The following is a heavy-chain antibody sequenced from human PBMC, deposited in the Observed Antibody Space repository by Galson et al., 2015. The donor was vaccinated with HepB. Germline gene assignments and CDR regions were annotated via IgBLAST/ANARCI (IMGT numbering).Heavy chain of an antibody. CDR1: GFTFDDYT. D-gene: IGHD2-2*02. V-gene: IGHV3-43*01. J-gene: IGHJ3*02. CDR3: AKDQSPIVVVPAAIGLNAFDI. Sequence: LRLSCAASGFTFDDYTMHWVRQAPGKGLEWVSLISWDGGSTYYADSVKGRFTISRDNSKNSLYLQMNSLRTEDTALYYCAKDQSPIVVVPAAIGLNAFDIWGQGTMVTVSS. CDR2: ISWDGGST.